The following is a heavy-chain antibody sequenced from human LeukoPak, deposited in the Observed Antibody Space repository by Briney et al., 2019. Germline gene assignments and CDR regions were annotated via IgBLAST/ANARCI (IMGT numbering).Heavy chain of an antibody. CDR2: ISSLSGTI. V-gene: IGHV3-48*01. CDR3: ARAGDYGDYYFDY. CDR1: GFTFSTYS. J-gene: IGHJ4*02. D-gene: IGHD4-17*01. Sequence: GGSLRLSCAASGFTFSTYSMNWVRQAPGKGLEWISYISSLSGTINYADSVKGRFTISRDNSKNSLYLQMNSLRAEDTAVYYCARAGDYGDYYFDYWGQGTLVTVSS.